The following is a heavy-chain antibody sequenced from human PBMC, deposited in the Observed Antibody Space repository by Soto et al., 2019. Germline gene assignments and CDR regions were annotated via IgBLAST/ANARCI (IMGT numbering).Heavy chain of an antibody. CDR1: GGSISSGYYY. J-gene: IGHJ6*02. CDR3: ARQRGSDYNYYYGMDV. D-gene: IGHD6-25*01. V-gene: IGHV4-30-4*01. Sequence: TLSLTCTVSGGSISSGYYYWIWIRQPPRKGLEWIGHISYSGSTYYNPSLKSRVTISVDTSKNQFSVKLISVTAADTAVYYCARQRGSDYNYYYGMDVWGQGTTVTVSS. CDR2: ISYSGST.